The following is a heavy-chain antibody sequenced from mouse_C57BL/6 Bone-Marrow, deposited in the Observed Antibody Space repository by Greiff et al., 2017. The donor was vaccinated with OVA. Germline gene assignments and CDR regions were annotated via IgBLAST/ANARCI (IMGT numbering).Heavy chain of an antibody. D-gene: IGHD2-3*01. V-gene: IGHV2-5*01. CDR3: AKNDGYYPYYFDH. CDR1: GFSLTSYG. CDR2: IWRGGST. Sequence: QVHVKQSGPGLVQPSQSLSITCTVSGFSLTSYGVHWVRQSPGKGLEWLGVIWRGGSTDYNAAFMSRLSITKDNSKSQVFFKMNSLQADDTAIYYCAKNDGYYPYYFDHWGQGTTLTVSS. J-gene: IGHJ2*01.